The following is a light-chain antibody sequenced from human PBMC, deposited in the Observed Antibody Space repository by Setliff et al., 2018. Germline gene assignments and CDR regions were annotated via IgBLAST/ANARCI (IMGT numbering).Light chain of an antibody. CDR3: SSYTSSRTYL. CDR2: EVS. V-gene: IGLV2-14*01. Sequence: QSVLTQPPSASGSPGQSVTISCTGSSSDVGGYDYVSWYQQHPGKVPKLMIYEVSNRPSGVSNRFSGSKSGNTASLTISGLQAEDEADYYCSSYTSSRTYLFGTGTKGTVL. CDR1: SSDVGGYDY. J-gene: IGLJ1*01.